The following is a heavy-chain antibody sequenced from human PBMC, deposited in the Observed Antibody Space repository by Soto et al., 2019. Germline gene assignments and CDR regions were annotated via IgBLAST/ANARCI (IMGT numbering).Heavy chain of an antibody. CDR2: INHSGST. J-gene: IGHJ4*02. CDR1: GGSFSGYY. V-gene: IGHV4-34*01. Sequence: QVQLPQWGAGLLKPSETLSLTCAVYGGSFSGYYWSWIRQPPGKGLEWIGEINHSGSTNYNPSLTSRVTISVDTSKNQFSLKLSSVTAAATAVYYCARGRARGSSSPSDYWGQGTLVTVSS. CDR3: ARGRARGSSSPSDY. D-gene: IGHD6-6*01.